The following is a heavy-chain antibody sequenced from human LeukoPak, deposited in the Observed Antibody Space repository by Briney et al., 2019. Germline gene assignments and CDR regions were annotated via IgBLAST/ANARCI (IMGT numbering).Heavy chain of an antibody. CDR1: GFTFSSAW. Sequence: GSLRLSCAASGFTFSSAWMSWVRQAPGKGLEWVGRIKSKTDGGTTDYAAPVKGRFTISRDDSKNTLYLQMDSLKTEDTAVYYCTSYPSYYGSGSRLYYFDYWGQGTLVTVSS. V-gene: IGHV3-15*01. J-gene: IGHJ4*02. D-gene: IGHD3-10*01. CDR3: TSYPSYYGSGSRLYYFDY. CDR2: IKSKTDGGTT.